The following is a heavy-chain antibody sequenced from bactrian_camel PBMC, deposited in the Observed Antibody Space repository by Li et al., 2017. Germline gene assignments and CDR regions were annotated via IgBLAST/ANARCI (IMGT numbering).Heavy chain of an antibody. Sequence: VQLVESGGGLVQPGGSLRLSCAASGFTFRAYAMSWVRQAPGKGLEWVSAINTGGGSTYYADSVKGRFTISRDNAKNTLYLQMDSLEPEDTAVYYCMASREDGRFAKLPCGGQGTQVTVS. J-gene: IGHJ4*01. CDR3: MASREDGRFAKLPC. CDR1: GFTFRAYA. V-gene: IGHV3S31*01. CDR2: INTGGGST.